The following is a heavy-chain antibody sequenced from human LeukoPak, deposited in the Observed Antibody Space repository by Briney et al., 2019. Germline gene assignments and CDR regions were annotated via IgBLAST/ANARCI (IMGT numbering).Heavy chain of an antibody. CDR2: ISGSGGST. D-gene: IGHD4-17*01. J-gene: IGHJ4*02. CDR1: GFTFSSYA. V-gene: IGHV3-23*01. Sequence: GGSLRLSCAASGFTFSSYAMSWVRQAPGKGLEWVSAISGSGGSTYYADSVKGRFTSSRDNSKNTLYLQMNSLRAEDTAVYYCARSTVTTPYYFDYWGQGTLVTVSS. CDR3: ARSTVTTPYYFDY.